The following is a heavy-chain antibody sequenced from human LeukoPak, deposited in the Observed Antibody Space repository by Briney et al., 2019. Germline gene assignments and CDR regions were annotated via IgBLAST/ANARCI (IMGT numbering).Heavy chain of an antibody. CDR1: GFTSSNFA. CDR2: ISGGADGP. D-gene: IGHD3-16*02. Sequence: GGSLRLSCAASGFTSSNFAMSWVRQAQGKGLEWVPAISGGADGPYYADSVKGRFTISRDNSKNTLYLQMNSLRAEGTAVYYCAKFEGHPWGTYRLDYWGQGTLVTVSS. CDR3: AKFEGHPWGTYRLDY. V-gene: IGHV3-23*01. J-gene: IGHJ4*02.